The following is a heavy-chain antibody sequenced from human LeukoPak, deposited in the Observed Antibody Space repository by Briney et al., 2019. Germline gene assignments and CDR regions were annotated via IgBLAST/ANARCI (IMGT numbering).Heavy chain of an antibody. V-gene: IGHV1-69*04. CDR3: ARESRLGGSGSYGSREDGRRTDWYFDL. J-gene: IGHJ2*01. Sequence: SVKVSCKASGGTFSSYAISWVRQAPGQGLEWMGRIIPILGIANYAQKFQGRVTITADKSTSTAYMELSSLRSEDTAVYYCARESRLGGSGSYGSREDGRRTDWYFDLWGRGTLVTVSS. D-gene: IGHD3-10*01. CDR2: IIPILGIA. CDR1: GGTFSSYA.